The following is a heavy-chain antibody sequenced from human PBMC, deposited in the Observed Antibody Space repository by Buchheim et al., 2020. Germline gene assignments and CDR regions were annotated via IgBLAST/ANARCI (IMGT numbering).Heavy chain of an antibody. CDR2: IDWDDDK. V-gene: IGHV2-70*04. D-gene: IGHD3-22*01. CDR3: ARDYFDSSGDYFFDY. CDR1: GFSLSTSGMR. J-gene: IGHJ4*02. Sequence: QVTLKESGPALVKPTQTLTLTCTFSGFSLSTSGMRVSWIRQPPGKALEWLARIDWDDDKFYSTSLKTRLTISKDTSKTQVVLIMTNMDPVDTATYYCARDYFDSSGDYFFDYWGQGTL.